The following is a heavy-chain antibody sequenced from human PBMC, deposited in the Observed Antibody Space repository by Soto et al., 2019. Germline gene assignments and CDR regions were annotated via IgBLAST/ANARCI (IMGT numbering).Heavy chain of an antibody. J-gene: IGHJ6*02. CDR3: AREGEMGPTADSLDV. CDR2: IWFDGSNK. D-gene: IGHD1-1*01. CDR1: GFTFTDHG. Sequence: QVQLVESGGGVVQPGRSLRLSCAASGFTFTDHGMHWVRQAPGKGLELVAVIWFDGSNKYYADSVRGRFTISRDNSKNTVHLHMNSLRGEDTAVYYCAREGEMGPTADSLDVWGQGTTVTVSS. V-gene: IGHV3-33*01.